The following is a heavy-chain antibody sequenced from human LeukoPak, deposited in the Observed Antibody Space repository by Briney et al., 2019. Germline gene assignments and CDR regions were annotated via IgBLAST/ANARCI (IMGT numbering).Heavy chain of an antibody. CDR3: AKDMQPDIVSTSNFGF. V-gene: IGHV3-9*01. D-gene: IGHD5/OR15-5a*01. J-gene: IGHJ4*02. CDR1: GFNFDVYA. CDR2: ITWNSVKI. Sequence: GGSLRLSCAASGFNFDVYAMHWVRQVPGKGLEWVSGITWNSVKIVYADSVKGRFTISRDNAKNSLYLQMNSLRAEDTAFYFCAKDMQPDIVSTSNFGFWGQGTLVTVSS.